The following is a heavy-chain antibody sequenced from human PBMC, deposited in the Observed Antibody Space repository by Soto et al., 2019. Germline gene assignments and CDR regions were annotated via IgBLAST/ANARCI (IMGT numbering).Heavy chain of an antibody. CDR2: ISYDGSNK. V-gene: IGHV3-30*18. CDR1: GFTFSSYG. D-gene: IGHD6-13*01. CDR3: AKESSSWYRHVATKGYNWFDP. Sequence: QVQLVESGGGVVQPGRSLRLSCAASGFTFSSYGMHWVRQAPGKGLEWVAVISYDGSNKYYADSVKGRFTISRENSKNTLYLQMNSLRAEDTAVYYCAKESSSWYRHVATKGYNWFDPWGQGTLVTVSS. J-gene: IGHJ5*02.